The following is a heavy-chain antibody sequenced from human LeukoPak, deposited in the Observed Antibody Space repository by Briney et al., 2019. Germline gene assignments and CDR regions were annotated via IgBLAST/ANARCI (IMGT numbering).Heavy chain of an antibody. D-gene: IGHD6-13*01. CDR2: ISSSGTYV. Sequence: PGGSLRLSCAASGFTFSSNSMNWVRQAPGKGLEWVSSISSSGTYVYYADSVKGRFTISRDNAKNSLSLQMNSLRADDAAVYYFARASSKQLACYLPDGFEIGGQGTMVTVSS. CDR1: GFTFSSNS. CDR3: ARASSKQLACYLPDGFEI. V-gene: IGHV3-21*01. J-gene: IGHJ3*02.